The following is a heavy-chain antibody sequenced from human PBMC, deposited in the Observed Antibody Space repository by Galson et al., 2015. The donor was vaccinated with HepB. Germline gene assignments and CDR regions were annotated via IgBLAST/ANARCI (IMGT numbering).Heavy chain of an antibody. D-gene: IGHD2-15*01. CDR3: ASAVVVAATRGADAFDI. Sequence: TLSLTCTVSGGPISSYYWSWIRQPPGKGLEWIGYIYYSGSTNYNPSLKSRVTISVDTSKNQFSLKLSSVTAADTAVYYCASAVVVAATRGADAFDIWGQGTMVTVSS. CDR1: GGPISSYY. CDR2: IYYSGST. J-gene: IGHJ3*02. V-gene: IGHV4-59*08.